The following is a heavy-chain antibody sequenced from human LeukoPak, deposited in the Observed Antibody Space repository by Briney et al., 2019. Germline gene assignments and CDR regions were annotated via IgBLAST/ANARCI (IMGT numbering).Heavy chain of an antibody. J-gene: IGHJ3*02. V-gene: IGHV3-21*05. CDR3: ARDPYSSGWYKDAFDI. CDR2: ITNSGNSK. Sequence: PGGSLRLSCAASESTFSSYSMNWVRQAPGKGLEWVSYITNSGNSKSYADSVKGRFTISRDNAQNSLFLQLNSLRAEDTAVYYCARDPYSSGWYKDAFDIWGQGTMVTVSS. D-gene: IGHD6-19*01. CDR1: ESTFSSYS.